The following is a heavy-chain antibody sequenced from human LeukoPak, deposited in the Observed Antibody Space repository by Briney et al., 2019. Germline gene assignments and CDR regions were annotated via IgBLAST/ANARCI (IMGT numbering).Heavy chain of an antibody. J-gene: IGHJ5*02. CDR3: TALHYYGSWFDP. Sequence: GGSLRLSCAASGFTFSSYWMSWVRQAPGKGLEWVANIKQDGSEKYYVDSVKGRFTISRDNAKNSLYLQMNSLRAEDTAVYYCTALHYYGSWFDPWGQGTLVTVSS. CDR2: IKQDGSEK. V-gene: IGHV3-7*01. CDR1: GFTFSSYW. D-gene: IGHD3-10*01.